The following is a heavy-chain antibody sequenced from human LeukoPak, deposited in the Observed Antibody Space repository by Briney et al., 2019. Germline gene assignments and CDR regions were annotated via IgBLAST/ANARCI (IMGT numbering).Heavy chain of an antibody. CDR1: GFTFSSYA. V-gene: IGHV3-23*01. D-gene: IGHD2-2*01. J-gene: IGHJ4*02. CDR2: ISGSGAST. Sequence: AGGSLRLSCAASGFTFSSYAMSWVRQAPGKGLEWVSAISGSGASTYYADSVKGRFTISRDNSKNTLYLQMNSLRAEDTAVYYCAKERLSLVVPAALFWGQGTLVTVSS. CDR3: AKERLSLVVPAALF.